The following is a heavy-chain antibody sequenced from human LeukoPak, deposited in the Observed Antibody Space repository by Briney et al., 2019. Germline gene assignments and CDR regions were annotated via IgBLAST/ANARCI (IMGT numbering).Heavy chain of an antibody. J-gene: IGHJ3*02. Sequence: GASVKVSCKASGYTFTSYYMHWVRQAPGQGLEWMGIINPSGGSTSYAQKFQGRVTMTRDTSTSTVYMELSSLRSEDTAVYYCARGRGPGVTMVRGVREAFDIWSQGTMVTVSS. V-gene: IGHV1-46*01. CDR3: ARGRGPGVTMVRGVREAFDI. CDR1: GYTFTSYY. D-gene: IGHD3-10*01. CDR2: INPSGGST.